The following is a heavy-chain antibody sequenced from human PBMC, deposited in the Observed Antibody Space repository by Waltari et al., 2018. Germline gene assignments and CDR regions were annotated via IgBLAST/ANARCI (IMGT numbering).Heavy chain of an antibody. V-gene: IGHV3-43D*03. CDR3: AKLGSYFDY. CDR1: GFTFDDYA. D-gene: IGHD2-15*01. Sequence: EVQLVESGGVVVQPGGSLRLSCAASGFTFDDYAMHWVRQAPGKGLEWVSLISWDGGSTYSADSVKGRFTISRDNSTTSLYLQMNSLRAEDTALYYCAKLGSYFDYWGQGTLVTVSS. CDR2: ISWDGGST. J-gene: IGHJ4*02.